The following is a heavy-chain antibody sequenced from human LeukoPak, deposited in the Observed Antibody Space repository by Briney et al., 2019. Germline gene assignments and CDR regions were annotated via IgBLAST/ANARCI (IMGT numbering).Heavy chain of an antibody. CDR2: LPDDGSKI. V-gene: IGHV3-30*02. CDR1: GFTLSSYG. J-gene: IGHJ6*03. D-gene: IGHD6-13*01. Sequence: GGSLRLSCVASGFTLSSYGIHWVRLAPGKGLEWVAFLPDDGSKIYYGDSVKGRFTISRDKPKNTLYLQMNSLKTEDTAVYYCARGAARSRYYYMDVWGKGTTVTISS. CDR3: ARGAARSRYYYMDV.